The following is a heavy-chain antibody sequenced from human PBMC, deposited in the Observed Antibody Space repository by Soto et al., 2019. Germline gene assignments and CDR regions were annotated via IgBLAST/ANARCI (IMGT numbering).Heavy chain of an antibody. CDR2: MDQDGSET. V-gene: IGHV3-7*01. D-gene: IGHD3-16*01. Sequence: EVQLVESGGGVVQPGGSLRLSCAASGFTFSTYWMTWVRQPPGKGLEWVANMDQDGSETYYVDSVRGRFTVSRDNAKNSLYLQMKSMRVEDTAVYYCVCGGNFFIYWGQGTLVTVSP. CDR3: VCGGNFFIY. J-gene: IGHJ4*02. CDR1: GFTFSTYW.